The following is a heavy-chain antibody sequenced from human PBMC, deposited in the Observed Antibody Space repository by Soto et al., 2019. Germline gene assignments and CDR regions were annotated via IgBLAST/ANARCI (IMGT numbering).Heavy chain of an antibody. J-gene: IGHJ4*01. D-gene: IGHD3-3*01. CDR1: GFTFSSYA. V-gene: IGHV3-23*01. CDR2: ISGSGGST. CDR3: AIVSGDCVFGV. Sequence: PGGSLRLSCAASGFTFSSYAMSWVRQAPGKGLEWVSAISGSGGSTYYADSVKGRLTISRDNSKNTLYLQMNSLRAEDTARYYCAIVSGDCVFGVWGDGTLVTLS.